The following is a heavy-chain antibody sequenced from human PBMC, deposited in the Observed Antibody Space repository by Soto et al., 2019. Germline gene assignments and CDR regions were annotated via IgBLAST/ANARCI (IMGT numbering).Heavy chain of an antibody. CDR3: AKEIRAYSSSWSFDY. Sequence: QVQLVESGGGVVQPGRSLRLSCAASGFTFSSYGMHWVRQAPGEGLEWVVVISYDGSIQYYTDSAKGRFTISRDNSKSTLYLQMNSLRAEDTAVYHCAKEIRAYSSSWSFDYWGQGTLVTVSS. CDR2: ISYDGSIQ. V-gene: IGHV3-30*18. J-gene: IGHJ4*02. D-gene: IGHD6-13*01. CDR1: GFTFSSYG.